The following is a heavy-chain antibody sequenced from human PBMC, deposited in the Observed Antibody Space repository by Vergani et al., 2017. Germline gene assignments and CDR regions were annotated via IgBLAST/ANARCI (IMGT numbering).Heavy chain of an antibody. J-gene: IGHJ4*02. CDR1: GFTFDDYA. CDR2: ISSSGSTI. CDR3: AGGVAGPLFDY. Sequence: EVQLVESGGGLVQPGRSLRLSCAASGFTFDDYAMHWVRQAPGKGLEWVSYISSSGSTIYYADSVKGRFTISRDNAKNSLYLQMNSLRAEDTAVYYCAGGVAGPLFDYWGQGTLVTVSS. V-gene: IGHV3-48*03. D-gene: IGHD6-19*01.